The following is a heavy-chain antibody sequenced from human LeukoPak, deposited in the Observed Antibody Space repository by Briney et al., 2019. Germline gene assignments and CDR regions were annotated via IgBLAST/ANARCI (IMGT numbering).Heavy chain of an antibody. J-gene: IGHJ5*02. D-gene: IGHD2-2*01. CDR2: VKQDGSEK. Sequence: GGSLRLSCAASGFTFSSYWMSWVRQAPGKGLEWVANVKQDGSEKYYVDSVKGRFTISRDNAKTSLYLQMNSLRAEDTAVYYCARDDCSSISCYHNWFDPWGQGTLVTVSS. CDR1: GFTFSSYW. CDR3: ARDDCSSISCYHNWFDP. V-gene: IGHV3-7*01.